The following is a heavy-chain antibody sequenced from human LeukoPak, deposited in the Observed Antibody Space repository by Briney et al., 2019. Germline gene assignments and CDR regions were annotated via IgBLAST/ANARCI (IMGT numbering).Heavy chain of an antibody. CDR3: ARRYGSSTDGFDI. CDR2: ISSSSSYI. D-gene: IGHD6-13*01. J-gene: IGHJ3*02. CDR1: GFTFSHAW. V-gene: IGHV3-21*01. Sequence: GGSLRLSCAASGFTFSHAWMSWVRQAPGKGLEWVSSISSSSSYIYYADSVKGRFTISRDNAKNSLYLQMNSLRAEDTAVYYCARRYGSSTDGFDIWGQGTMVTVSS.